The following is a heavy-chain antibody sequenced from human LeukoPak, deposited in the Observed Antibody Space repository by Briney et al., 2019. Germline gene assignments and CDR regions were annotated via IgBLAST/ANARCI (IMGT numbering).Heavy chain of an antibody. CDR3: ARFGDCSDGLCFYYLDP. J-gene: IGHJ5*02. CDR2: INHNGTT. CDR1: GGSFNDSY. D-gene: IGHD2-15*01. Sequence: SETLSLTCAAYGGSFNDSYWTWIRQSPGKGLEWIGEINHNGTTRYNKPLKSRVTISIDTSKNQFSLKLYAVTAADTAVYYCARFGDCSDGLCFYYLDPWGQGTLVTVSS. V-gene: IGHV4-34*01.